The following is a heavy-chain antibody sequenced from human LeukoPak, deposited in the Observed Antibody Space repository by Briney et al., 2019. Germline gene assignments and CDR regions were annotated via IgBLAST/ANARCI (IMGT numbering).Heavy chain of an antibody. Sequence: GGSLRLSCATSGFSFSRYEMNWVRQAPGKRLEWVSSISTSSSYIYYADSVKGRFTISRHNAKNPLYLQMNSLRAEDTAVYYCAELGITMIGGVWGKGTTVTISS. D-gene: IGHD3-10*02. V-gene: IGHV3-21*01. CDR2: ISTSSSYI. CDR3: AELGITMIGGV. J-gene: IGHJ6*04. CDR1: GFSFSRYE.